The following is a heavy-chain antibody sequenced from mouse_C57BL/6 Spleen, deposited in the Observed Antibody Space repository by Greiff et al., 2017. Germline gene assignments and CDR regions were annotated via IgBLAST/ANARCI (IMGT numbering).Heavy chain of an antibody. CDR1: GYTFTGYW. CDR3: ARSSTTVVARDY. J-gene: IGHJ2*01. D-gene: IGHD1-1*01. V-gene: IGHV1-9*01. CDR2: IFPGSGST. Sequence: VQLVESGAELMKPGASVKLSCKATGYTFTGYWIEWVKQRPGHGLEWLGEIFPGSGSTNYNETFKGKATFTADTSSNTAYMQLSSLTTEDSAIYYCARSSTTVVARDYWGQGTTRTVSS.